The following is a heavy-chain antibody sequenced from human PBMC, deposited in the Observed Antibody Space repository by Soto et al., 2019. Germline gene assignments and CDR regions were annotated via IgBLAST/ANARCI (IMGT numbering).Heavy chain of an antibody. D-gene: IGHD3-10*01. CDR1: GVSFSGYY. CDR3: ARAPKPITMIRKQPYYFDY. Sequence: PSETLSLTCAIAGVSFSGYYCSWIRQPPGKGLEWIGEIDHSGSTKYNPSLESRVTISVDTSKRQFSLNLRSVTAADTAVYYCARAPKPITMIRKQPYYFDYSGHGTLVTVSS. CDR2: IDHSGST. V-gene: IGHV4-34*01. J-gene: IGHJ4*01.